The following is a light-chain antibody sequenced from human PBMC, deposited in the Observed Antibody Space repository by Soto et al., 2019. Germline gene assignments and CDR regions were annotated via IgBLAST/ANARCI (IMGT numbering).Light chain of an antibody. CDR3: QQRSNWSIT. V-gene: IGKV3D-20*02. CDR2: GAF. Sequence: EIVLTQSPGTLSLSPGERATLSCRASQSVSNNYLAWYQQKPGQAPRLLIYGAFRRATGIPDRFSGSGSGTDFTLTISSLEPEDFAVYYCQQRSNWSITFGQGTRLEIK. CDR1: QSVSNNY. J-gene: IGKJ5*01.